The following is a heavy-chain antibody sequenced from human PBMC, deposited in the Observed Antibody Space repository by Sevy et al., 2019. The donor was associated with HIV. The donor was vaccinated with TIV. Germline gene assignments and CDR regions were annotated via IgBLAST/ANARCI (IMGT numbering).Heavy chain of an antibody. J-gene: IGHJ4*02. CDR3: ARDLEFFDYGDYGPAFMPDY. D-gene: IGHD4-17*01. CDR1: GFTFSTYG. Sequence: GGSLRLSCAASGFTFSTYGMHWVRQAPAKGLEWVAAFWFDGSNTYYEDSVKGRFTISRDIAKNTLHLQMNSLRAEDTAVYYCARDLEFFDYGDYGPAFMPDYWGQGTLVTVSS. CDR2: FWFDGSNT. V-gene: IGHV3-33*01.